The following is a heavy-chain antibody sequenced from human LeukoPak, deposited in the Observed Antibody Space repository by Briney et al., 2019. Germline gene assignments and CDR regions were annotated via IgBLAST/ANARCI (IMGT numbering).Heavy chain of an antibody. V-gene: IGHV1-18*01. CDR2: IRVNNGST. CDR3: ARDLVWFGELSNDY. D-gene: IGHD3-10*01. J-gene: IGHJ4*02. CDR1: GYTFTTYC. Sequence: ASVNLSCKASGYTFTTYCLAWVRQPHGQSLEWMGWIRVNNGSTNYAQSIQDRVTLTRDSSTNTAYTYLSSLRSDDTAVYYWARDLVWFGELSNDYWGQGTLVTVSS.